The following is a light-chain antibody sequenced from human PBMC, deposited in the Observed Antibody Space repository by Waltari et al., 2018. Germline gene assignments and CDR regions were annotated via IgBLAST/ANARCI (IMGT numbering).Light chain of an antibody. CDR1: QSVGRS. J-gene: IGKJ1*01. CDR2: GAS. CDR3: QHYVRLPAT. Sequence: CRASQSVGRSLAWYQQKPGRAPRLLIFGASSRATGIPDRFSGSGSGTDFSLTISRLEPEDFAVYYCQHYVRLPATFDQGTKVEIK. V-gene: IGKV3-20*01.